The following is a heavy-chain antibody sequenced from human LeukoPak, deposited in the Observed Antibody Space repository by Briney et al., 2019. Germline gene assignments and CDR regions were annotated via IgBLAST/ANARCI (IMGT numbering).Heavy chain of an antibody. V-gene: IGHV3-23*01. D-gene: IGHD1-1*01. CDR3: AKSGFRESERRSWFDP. CDR2: ANGSGVGS. J-gene: IGHJ5*02. Sequence: GGSLRLSCVASSFTFSNYAMSRDPQAPGHGLKGVAYANGSGVGSYYADSVRGPFTISRDNSENTLYLQMNSLRAEDTAVYYCAKSGFRESERRSWFDPWGQGTLVTVSS. CDR1: SFTFSNYA.